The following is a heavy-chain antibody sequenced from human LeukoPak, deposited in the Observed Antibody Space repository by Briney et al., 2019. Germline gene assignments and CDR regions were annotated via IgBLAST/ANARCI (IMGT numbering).Heavy chain of an antibody. J-gene: IGHJ6*03. Sequence: GGSLRLSCAASGFTFSTYGMYWVRQAPGKGLDWVAVIWYDGSNKYYADSVKGRFTISRDNSKKTLYLQMNSLRAEDTAVYYCAKDSNPAGYYYMDVWGKGTTVTVSS. CDR3: AKDSNPAGYYYMDV. V-gene: IGHV3-33*06. CDR1: GFTFSTYG. D-gene: IGHD1-14*01. CDR2: IWYDGSNK.